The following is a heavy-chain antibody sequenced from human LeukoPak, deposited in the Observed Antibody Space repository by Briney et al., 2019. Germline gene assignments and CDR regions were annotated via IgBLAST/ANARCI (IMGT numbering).Heavy chain of an antibody. CDR3: ARQRIAAAWFDP. CDR2: INPSGGST. D-gene: IGHD6-13*01. J-gene: IGHJ5*02. V-gene: IGHV1-46*01. Sequence: ASVKVSCKASGYTFTSYYMHWVRQAPGQGLEWMGIINPSGGSTSYAQEFQGRVTMTRDMSTSTVYMELSSLRSEDTAVYYCARQRIAAAWFDPWGQGTLVTVSS. CDR1: GYTFTSYY.